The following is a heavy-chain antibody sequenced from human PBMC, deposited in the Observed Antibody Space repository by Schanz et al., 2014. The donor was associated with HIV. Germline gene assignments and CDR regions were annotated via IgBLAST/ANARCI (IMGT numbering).Heavy chain of an antibody. J-gene: IGHJ4*02. CDR3: AGSQYKFGSYYFVA. Sequence: QVRLVQSGAEVKKPGASVKVSCKASGYSFNDYGVSWMRQAPGQGLEWMGWISGYNGNTDYAQKFQDRLTLTTQTSTGTAYMELRSLRSDDTAVYYCAGSQYKFGSYYFVAWDQGTLVTVSS. CDR2: ISGYNGNT. D-gene: IGHD3-10*01. CDR1: GYSFNDYG. V-gene: IGHV1-18*01.